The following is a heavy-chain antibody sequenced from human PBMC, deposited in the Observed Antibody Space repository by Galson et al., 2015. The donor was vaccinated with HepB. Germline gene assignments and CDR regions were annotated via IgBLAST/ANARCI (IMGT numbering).Heavy chain of an antibody. J-gene: IGHJ6*02. V-gene: IGHV1-24*01. CDR2: FDPEDGET. D-gene: IGHD6-19*01. Sequence: SVKVSCKVSGYTLTELSMHWVRQAPGKGLEWMGGFDPEDGETIYAQKFQGRVTMTEDTSTDTAYMELSSLRSEDTAVYYCATEGSGRYRGYYYYGMDVWGQGTTVTVSS. CDR1: GYTLTELS. CDR3: ATEGSGRYRGYYYYGMDV.